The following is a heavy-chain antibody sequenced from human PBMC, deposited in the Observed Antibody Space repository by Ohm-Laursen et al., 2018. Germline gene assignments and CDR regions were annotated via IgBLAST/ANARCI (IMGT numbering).Heavy chain of an antibody. V-gene: IGHV4-59*07. J-gene: IGHJ3*02. CDR2: IYYSGTT. CDR1: GAPTSTHY. CDR3: ARRGHAFDI. Sequence: SDTLSLTCTVSGAPTSTHYWSWIRQPPGKGLEWIGYIYYSGTTNYNPSLKSRVTISLNTSKNQFSLKLSSVTAADTAVYYCARRGHAFDIWGQGTMVTVSS.